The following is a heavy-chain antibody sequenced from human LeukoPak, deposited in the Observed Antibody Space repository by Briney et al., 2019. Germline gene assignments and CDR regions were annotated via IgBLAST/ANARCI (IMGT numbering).Heavy chain of an antibody. Sequence: PGGSLRLSCAASGFTFSSYWMSWVRQAPGKGLEWVANIKQDGSEKYYVDSVEGRFTISRDNAKNSLYLQMNSLRAEDTAVYYCARGVLRYFDWLPNYWGQGTLVTVSS. CDR2: IKQDGSEK. D-gene: IGHD3-9*01. V-gene: IGHV3-7*01. J-gene: IGHJ4*02. CDR3: ARGVLRYFDWLPNY. CDR1: GFTFSSYW.